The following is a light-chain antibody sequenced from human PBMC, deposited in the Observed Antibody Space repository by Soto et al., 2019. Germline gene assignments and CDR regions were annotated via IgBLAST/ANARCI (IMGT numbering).Light chain of an antibody. CDR2: GNS. V-gene: IGLV1-40*01. CDR3: QSYDSSLSVFVV. Sequence: QSVLTQPPSVSGAPGQRVTISCTGSSSNIGAGYDVHWYQQLPGTAPKLLIYGNSNRPSGVPDRFSGSKSGTSASLAITGLQAEDEADYYCQSYDSSLSVFVVFGGGTKSPS. J-gene: IGLJ2*01. CDR1: SSNIGAGYD.